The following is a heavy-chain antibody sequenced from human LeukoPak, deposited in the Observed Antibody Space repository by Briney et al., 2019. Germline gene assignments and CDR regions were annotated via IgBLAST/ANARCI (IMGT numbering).Heavy chain of an antibody. CDR1: GDSISGFY. Sequence: SPSETLSLTCTVSGDSISGFYWSWIRQPAGKGLQWIGRISTSGSTNYNPSLKSRVTMSVDRSTNEFSLTVRSVTAADTALYYCARGLPSYGDYVDYYFYMDVWGKGATVTVCS. J-gene: IGHJ6*03. CDR2: ISTSGST. V-gene: IGHV4-4*07. CDR3: ARGLPSYGDYVDYYFYMDV. D-gene: IGHD4-17*01.